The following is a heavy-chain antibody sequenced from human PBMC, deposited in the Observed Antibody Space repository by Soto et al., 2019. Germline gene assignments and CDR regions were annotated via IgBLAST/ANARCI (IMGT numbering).Heavy chain of an antibody. CDR3: ATQSRYYYDSSGYYWDY. D-gene: IGHD3-22*01. CDR1: GGTFSSYA. CDR2: IIPIFGTA. Sequence: VQLVQSGAEVKKPGSSVKVSCKASGGTFSSYAISWVRQAPGQGLEWMGGIIPIFGTANYAQKFQGRVTITADESTSTAYMELSSLRSEDTAVYYCATQSRYYYDSSGYYWDYWGQGTLVTVSS. V-gene: IGHV1-69*01. J-gene: IGHJ4*02.